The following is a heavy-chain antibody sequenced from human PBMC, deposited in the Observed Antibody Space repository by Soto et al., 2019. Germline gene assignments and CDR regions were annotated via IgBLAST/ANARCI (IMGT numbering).Heavy chain of an antibody. Sequence: PSETLSLTCTVSGGSISSYYWSWIRQPPGEGLEWIGYLSYSGSTNYNPSLKSRVTISVDTSKNQFSLKLNSVTAADTAVYYCAALMVYVPPEYFHHWGQGTLVTVSS. V-gene: IGHV4-59*01. CDR3: AALMVYVPPEYFHH. D-gene: IGHD2-8*01. CDR2: LSYSGST. J-gene: IGHJ1*01. CDR1: GGSISSYY.